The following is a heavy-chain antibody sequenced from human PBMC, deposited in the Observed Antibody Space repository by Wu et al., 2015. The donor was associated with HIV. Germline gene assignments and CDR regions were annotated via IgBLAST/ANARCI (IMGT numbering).Heavy chain of an antibody. CDR3: ARGWYIWGSYRYTQMLNP. CDR1: AYSFIDYY. D-gene: IGHD3-16*02. J-gene: IGHJ5*02. Sequence: QVQLVQSGAEVKRPGASVRISCKASAYSFIDYYIHWVRQVPGHGLEWMGIINPSSGSTSYAERFKGRLTMTRDTSTATVYMEVSSLRSEDTAGYSCARGWYIWGSYRYTQMLNPWGQGTLVTVSS. CDR2: INPSSGST. V-gene: IGHV1-46*01.